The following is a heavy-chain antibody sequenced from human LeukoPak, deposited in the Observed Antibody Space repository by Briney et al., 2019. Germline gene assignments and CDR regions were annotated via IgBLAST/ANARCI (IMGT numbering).Heavy chain of an antibody. CDR3: AKVGRDYGDFFYFDY. CDR1: GYTFIRYG. Sequence: SCKASGYTFIRYGISWVRQAPGKGLEWVSAINHSGGSTYYADSVKGRFTIFRDNSKNTLYLQINSLRAEDTAVYYCAKVGRDYGDFFYFDYWGQGTLVTVSS. J-gene: IGHJ4*02. CDR2: INHSGGST. D-gene: IGHD4-17*01. V-gene: IGHV3-23*01.